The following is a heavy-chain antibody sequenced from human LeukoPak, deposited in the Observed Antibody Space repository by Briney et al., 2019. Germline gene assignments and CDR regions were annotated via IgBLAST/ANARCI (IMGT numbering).Heavy chain of an antibody. CDR1: GFTFSTYA. CDR2: IRPDGDRT. J-gene: IGHJ4*02. D-gene: IGHD6-19*01. CDR3: AREQSGTRGWYTVDY. V-gene: IGHV3-23*01. Sequence: HPGGSLRLSCAASGFTFSTYAITWARQGPGKGLEWVSAIRPDGDRTYYANSVRGRFTISRDNSKDTVYLQINGLRVEDTAVYYCAREQSGTRGWYTVDYWGQGTLVTVSS.